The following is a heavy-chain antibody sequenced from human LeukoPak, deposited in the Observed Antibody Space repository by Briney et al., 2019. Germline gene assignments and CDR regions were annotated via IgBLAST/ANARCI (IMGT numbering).Heavy chain of an antibody. Sequence: PGGSLRLSCAASGFTFSSYGMHWVRQAPGKGLEWVAVISYDGSNKYYADSVKGRFTISRDNSKNTVYLQMNSLRAEDTAVYYCAKVSVSGGHFDYWGQGTLVTVSS. CDR2: ISYDGSNK. CDR1: GFTFSSYG. J-gene: IGHJ4*02. V-gene: IGHV3-30*18. CDR3: AKVSVSGGHFDY. D-gene: IGHD2-15*01.